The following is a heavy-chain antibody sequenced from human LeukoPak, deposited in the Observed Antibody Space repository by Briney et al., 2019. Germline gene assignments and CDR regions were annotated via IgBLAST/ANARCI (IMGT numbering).Heavy chain of an antibody. Sequence: ASVRVSCKASGYTFTSYDINWVRQATGQGLEWMGWMNPNSGNTGYAQKFQGRVTMTRNTSISTAYMELSSLRSEDTAVYYCARLKICGGDCYSRSLYFDYWGQGTLVTVSS. D-gene: IGHD2-21*02. V-gene: IGHV1-8*01. J-gene: IGHJ4*02. CDR1: GYTFTSYD. CDR2: MNPNSGNT. CDR3: ARLKICGGDCYSRSLYFDY.